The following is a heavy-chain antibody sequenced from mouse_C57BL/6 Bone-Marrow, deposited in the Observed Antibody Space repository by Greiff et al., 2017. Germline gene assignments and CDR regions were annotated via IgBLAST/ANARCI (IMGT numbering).Heavy chain of an antibody. CDR3: ARRGTTVVFDD. Sequence: VQLQQSGPVLVKPGASVKMSCKASGYTFTDYYMNWVKQSHGKSLEWIGVINPYNGGTSYNQKFKGKATLTVDKSSSTAYMELNSLTSEDSAVYYCARRGTTVVFDDWGQGTTLTVSS. V-gene: IGHV1-19*01. J-gene: IGHJ2*01. CDR1: GYTFTDYY. D-gene: IGHD1-1*01. CDR2: INPYNGGT.